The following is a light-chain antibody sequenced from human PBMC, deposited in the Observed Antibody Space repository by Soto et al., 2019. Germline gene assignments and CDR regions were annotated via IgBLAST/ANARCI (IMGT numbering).Light chain of an antibody. CDR3: QQYDTSPRT. CDR2: GAS. J-gene: IGKJ1*01. Sequence: EVMLTQSPGTLSLSPGERATLSCRASQSVSSNYLAWYQQKSGQAPRLPIYGASNRATGIPDRFSGSGSGKDFTLTIRRLEPEDFAVDYCQQYDTSPRTFGQGTKVEFK. V-gene: IGKV3-20*01. CDR1: QSVSSNY.